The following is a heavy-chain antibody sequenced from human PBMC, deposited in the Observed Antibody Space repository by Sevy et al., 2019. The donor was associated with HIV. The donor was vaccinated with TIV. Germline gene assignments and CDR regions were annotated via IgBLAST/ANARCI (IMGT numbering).Heavy chain of an antibody. V-gene: IGHV3-15*01. CDR3: TTSPLVQGVP. J-gene: IGHJ5*02. D-gene: IGHD3-10*01. CDR1: ELTFNNAW. Sequence: GGSLRLSCAASELTFNNAWMSWVRQAPGKGLEWVGHIKSKTDGGTTDYAAPVQGRFTISREDSKNTLYLQMNSLKTEDTAVYYCTTSPLVQGVPWGQGTLVTVSS. CDR2: IKSKTDGGTT.